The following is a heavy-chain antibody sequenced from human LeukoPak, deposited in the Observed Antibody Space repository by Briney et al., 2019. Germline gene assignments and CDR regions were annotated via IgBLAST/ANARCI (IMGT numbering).Heavy chain of an antibody. CDR1: GFTFSSYA. Sequence: PGGSLRLSCAASGFTFSSYAMHWVRQAPGKGLEWVAVISCDGSNKYYADSVKGRFTISRDNSKNRLSLQMNNLSAEDTAVYYCAKCISPKNCDYWGQGTLVTVSS. D-gene: IGHD2-8*01. V-gene: IGHV3-30-3*02. CDR2: ISCDGSNK. J-gene: IGHJ4*02. CDR3: AKCISPKNCDY.